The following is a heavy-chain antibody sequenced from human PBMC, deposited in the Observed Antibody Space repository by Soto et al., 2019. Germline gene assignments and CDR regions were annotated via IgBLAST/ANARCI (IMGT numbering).Heavy chain of an antibody. V-gene: IGHV1-69*01. CDR3: ARGRAVAGRGYYYYGMDV. CDR2: IIPISGTA. Sequence: QVQLVQSGAEVKKPGSSVKVSCKASGGTFSSYAISWVRQAPGQGLEWMGGIIPISGTANYAQKFQGRVTITADESTSTAYMELSSLRSEDTAVYYCARGRAVAGRGYYYYGMDVWGQGTTVTVSS. D-gene: IGHD6-19*01. CDR1: GGTFSSYA. J-gene: IGHJ6*02.